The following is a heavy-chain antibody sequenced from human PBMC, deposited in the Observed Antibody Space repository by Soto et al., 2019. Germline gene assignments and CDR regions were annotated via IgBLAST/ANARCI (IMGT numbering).Heavy chain of an antibody. CDR3: ARSLSLAAADL. CDR1: GGSISSYY. V-gene: IGHV4-59*01. J-gene: IGHJ4*02. Sequence: SETLSLTCTVSGGSISSYYWSWIRQPPGKGLEWIGYIYYSGSTNYNPSLMSRVTISVDTSKNQFSLKLSSVTAADTAVYYCARSLSLAAADLWGQGTLVTVSS. D-gene: IGHD6-13*01. CDR2: IYYSGST.